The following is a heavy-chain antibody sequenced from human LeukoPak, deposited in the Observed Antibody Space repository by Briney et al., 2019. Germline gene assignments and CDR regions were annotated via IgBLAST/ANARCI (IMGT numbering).Heavy chain of an antibody. D-gene: IGHD2-15*01. J-gene: IGHJ4*02. CDR3: AKDRYCGGGTCYWSYFDY. CDR2: ISGGGGST. CDR1: GFTFRTYA. Sequence: GGSLRLSCAASGFTFRTYAMSWVRQAPGRGLEWVSAISGGGGSTYYADSVKGRFTISRDNSKNTRFLQMNSLRAEDTAVYYCAKDRYCGGGTCYWSYFDYWGQGTLVTVSS. V-gene: IGHV3-23*01.